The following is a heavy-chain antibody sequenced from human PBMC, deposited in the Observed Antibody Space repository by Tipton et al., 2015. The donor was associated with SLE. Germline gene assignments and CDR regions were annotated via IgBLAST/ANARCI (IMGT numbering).Heavy chain of an antibody. CDR1: DGSISSYY. V-gene: IGHV4-4*07. D-gene: IGHD6-13*01. Sequence: TLSLTCTVSDGSISSYYWSWIRQPAGGGLEWIGRIYNRGSTNYNPPLMSRVTMSVDTSKNQFSLRLRSATAADTAFYYCARGYSSSWYREFFDIWGRGALVTVSS. J-gene: IGHJ2*01. CDR2: IYNRGST. CDR3: ARGYSSSWYREFFDI.